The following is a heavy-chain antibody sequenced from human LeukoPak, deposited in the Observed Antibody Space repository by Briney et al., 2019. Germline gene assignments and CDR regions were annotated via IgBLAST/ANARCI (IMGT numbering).Heavy chain of an antibody. V-gene: IGHV3-23*01. CDR3: AKSRAIDH. J-gene: IGHJ4*02. CDR1: GFTFSNSD. D-gene: IGHD2-21*01. Sequence: QSGGSLRLSCAASGFTFSNSDMTWVRQAPGKGLEWLSLISPRGTSTYYADSVKGRFTISRDNFKDMLFLQMNSLRAEDTAVYYCAKSRAIDHWGQGTLVIVSS. CDR2: ISPRGTST.